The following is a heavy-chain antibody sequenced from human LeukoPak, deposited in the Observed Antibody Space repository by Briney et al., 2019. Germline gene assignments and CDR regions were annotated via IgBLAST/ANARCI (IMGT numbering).Heavy chain of an antibody. CDR1: GFTVSSNY. J-gene: IGHJ4*02. Sequence: GGSLRLSCAASGFTVSSNYMSWVRQAPGKGLEWVSVIYSGGSTYYADSVKGRFTISRDNSKNTLYLQMNSPRAEDTAVYYCARGSYYGSGSYGAYYFDYWGQGTLVTVSS. CDR3: ARGSYYGSGSYGAYYFDY. V-gene: IGHV3-66*01. D-gene: IGHD3-10*01. CDR2: IYSGGST.